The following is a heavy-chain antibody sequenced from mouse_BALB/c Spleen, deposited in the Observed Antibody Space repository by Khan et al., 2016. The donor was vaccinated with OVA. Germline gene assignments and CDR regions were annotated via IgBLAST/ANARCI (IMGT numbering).Heavy chain of an antibody. Sequence: QIQLVQSGPELKKPGETVKISCKASGYTFTNYGMHWVKQTPGKGLKWMGWINTYTGKTTYGDDFKGRFAFSLETSASTAYLQINNLINEDMATYFCARRTSYWYFDYWGAGTSVTVSS. V-gene: IGHV9-1*02. CDR1: GYTFTNYG. CDR3: ARRTSYWYFDY. CDR2: INTYTGKT. J-gene: IGHJ1*01.